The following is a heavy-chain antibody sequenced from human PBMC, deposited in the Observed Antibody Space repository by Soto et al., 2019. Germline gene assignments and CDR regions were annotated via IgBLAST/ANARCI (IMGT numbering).Heavy chain of an antibody. CDR3: ANSSFLTTVTTPYYFDY. CDR2: ISGSGGST. D-gene: IGHD4-4*01. CDR1: GFTFSSYA. J-gene: IGHJ4*02. V-gene: IGHV3-23*01. Sequence: GGSLRLSCAASGFTFSSYAMSWVRQAPGKGLEWVSAISGSGGSTYYADSVKGRFTISRDNSKNTLYLQMNSLRAEDTAVYYCANSSFLTTVTTPYYFDYWGQGTLVTVSS.